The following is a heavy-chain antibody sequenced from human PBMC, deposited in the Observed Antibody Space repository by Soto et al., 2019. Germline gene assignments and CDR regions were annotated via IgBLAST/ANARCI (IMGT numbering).Heavy chain of an antibody. J-gene: IGHJ4*02. CDR1: GYSFTNYW. CDR3: ARQAVAATEPDF. V-gene: IGHV5-10-1*01. Sequence: PGESLKISCKGSGYSFTNYWISWVRQMPGKGLEWMGRIDPSDSYTNYSPSFQGHVTISADKSISTAYLQWGSLKASDTAMYYCARQAVAATEPDFWGQGTLVTVSS. CDR2: IDPSDSYT. D-gene: IGHD6-19*01.